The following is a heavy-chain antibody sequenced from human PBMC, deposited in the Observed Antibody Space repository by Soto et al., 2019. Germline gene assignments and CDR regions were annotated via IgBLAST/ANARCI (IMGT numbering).Heavy chain of an antibody. CDR3: ARDQGRTVTRGDWFDP. V-gene: IGHV3-30-3*01. CDR1: GFMFSTYA. CDR2: ISYDGSDI. J-gene: IGHJ5*02. D-gene: IGHD6-19*01. Sequence: GGSLRLSCAASGFMFSTYAMHWVRQAPGKGLEWVAVISYDGSDIYYGDSGKGRFTISRDNSRNTLYLEMNSLQTEDTAVFYCARDQGRTVTRGDWFDPWGQGTLVTVSS.